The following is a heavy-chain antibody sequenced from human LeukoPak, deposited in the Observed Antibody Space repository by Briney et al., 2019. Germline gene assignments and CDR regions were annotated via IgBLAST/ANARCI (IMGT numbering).Heavy chain of an antibody. V-gene: IGHV3-21*01. D-gene: IGHD6-13*01. J-gene: IGHJ4*02. CDR2: ISSSSSYI. CDR1: GFTFSSYS. Sequence: PGGSLRLSCAASGFTFSSYSMNWVRQAPGKGLEWVSSISSSSSYIYYADSVKGRFTISRDNAKNSLYLQMNSLRAEDTAVYYCARDGRGVAAAGIDYWGQGTLVTVSS. CDR3: ARDGRGVAAAGIDY.